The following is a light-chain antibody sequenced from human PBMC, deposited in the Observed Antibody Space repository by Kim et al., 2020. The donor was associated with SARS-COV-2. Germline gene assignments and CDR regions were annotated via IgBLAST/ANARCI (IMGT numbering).Light chain of an antibody. Sequence: EIVMTQSPATLSVSPGERATLSCRASQSVSNNLAWYQLKPGQAPRLLIYGASTRATDTPARFSGSGSGTDFTLTVSSLQSEDFAVYYCHQYNDWPPGDTFGQGTKLEI. CDR1: QSVSNN. CDR3: HQYNDWPPGDT. J-gene: IGKJ2*01. V-gene: IGKV3-15*01. CDR2: GAS.